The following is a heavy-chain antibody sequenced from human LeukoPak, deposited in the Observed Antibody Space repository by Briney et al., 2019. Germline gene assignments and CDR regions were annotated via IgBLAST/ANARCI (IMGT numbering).Heavy chain of an antibody. CDR1: GYSFTNYW. D-gene: IGHD3-22*01. J-gene: IGHJ3*02. Sequence: GESLKISCKGSGYSFTNYWIGWVRQMPGKGLDFIGIIHPRDSETRYSPSFEGHVTLSADESISTAYLQWSSLKASDTAMYYCARRSYYYDSSGYYWAFDIWGQGTMVTVSS. CDR2: IHPRDSET. CDR3: ARRSYYYDSSGYYWAFDI. V-gene: IGHV5-51*01.